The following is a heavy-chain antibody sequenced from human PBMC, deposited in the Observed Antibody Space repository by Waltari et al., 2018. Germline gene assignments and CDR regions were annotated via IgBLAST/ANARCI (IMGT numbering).Heavy chain of an antibody. V-gene: IGHV4-39*01. CDR3: ARHWKKSGYRFDP. J-gene: IGHJ5*02. D-gene: IGHD5-12*01. CDR2: IYYSGST. CDR1: GGSISSSSYY. Sequence: QLQLQESGPGLVTPSETLSLTCTVPGGSISSSSYYWGWIRQSPGKGLEWIGSIYYSGSTYYNPTLKSRVTISGDTSKNQFSLKLSSVTAADTAVYYCARHWKKSGYRFDPWGQGTLVTVSS.